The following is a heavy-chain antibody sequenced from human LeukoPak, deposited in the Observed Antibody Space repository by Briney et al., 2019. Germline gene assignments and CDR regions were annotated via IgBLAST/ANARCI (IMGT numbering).Heavy chain of an antibody. J-gene: IGHJ1*01. V-gene: IGHV3-74*01. Sequence: PGGSLRLSCAASGFTFSSYWMHWVRQDPGKGLAWVSRINPDGSGTSYADSVKGRFTISRDNAKNTVSLQMDSLRAEDTGVYYCARAPSEVGGYYPEYFRHWGQGTLVTVSS. CDR3: ARAPSEVGGYYPEYFRH. CDR2: INPDGSGT. CDR1: GFTFSSYW. D-gene: IGHD3-22*01.